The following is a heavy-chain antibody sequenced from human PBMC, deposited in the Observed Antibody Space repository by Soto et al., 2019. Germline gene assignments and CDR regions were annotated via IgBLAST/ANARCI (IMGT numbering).Heavy chain of an antibody. CDR3: ARASGHYDTSGYYCTYYHYGLDV. CDR1: EFTFSIYN. Sequence: PGGSLRLSCAASEFTFSIYNMNWVRHAPGKGLEWASYISSSGSTVYYADSVKGRFTISRDNAKNTLYLQMNGLKDDDSAVYYCARASGHYDTSGYYCTYYHYGLDVWGQGTTVTVSS. V-gene: IGHV3-48*02. D-gene: IGHD3-22*01. J-gene: IGHJ6*02. CDR2: ISSSGSTV.